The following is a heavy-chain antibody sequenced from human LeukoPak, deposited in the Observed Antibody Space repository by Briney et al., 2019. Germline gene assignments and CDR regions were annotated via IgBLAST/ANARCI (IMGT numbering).Heavy chain of an antibody. CDR2: IYSGGST. CDR3: ARDDCSSTSCYTSGLYYYGMDV. Sequence: GGSLRLSCAASGFTVSSNYMSWVRQAPGKGLEWVSVIYSGGSTYYADSVKGRFTISRDNAKNSLYLQMNSLRAEDTAVYYCARDDCSSTSCYTSGLYYYGMDVWGQGTTVTVSS. D-gene: IGHD2-2*02. J-gene: IGHJ6*02. V-gene: IGHV3-66*01. CDR1: GFTVSSNY.